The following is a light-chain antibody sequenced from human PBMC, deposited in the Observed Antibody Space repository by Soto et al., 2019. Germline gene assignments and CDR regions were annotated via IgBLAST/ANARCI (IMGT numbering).Light chain of an antibody. J-gene: IGLJ1*01. CDR2: ENN. Sequence: QSVLTQPPSVSAAPGQKVTISCSGSSSNIGNNYVSWYQQLPGTAPKLLIYENNKRPSGIPDRFYGSKSGTSATLGIAGFQTGDEADYYCGTWDSSLSAYVFGTGTKVTVL. CDR1: SSNIGNNY. CDR3: GTWDSSLSAYV. V-gene: IGLV1-51*02.